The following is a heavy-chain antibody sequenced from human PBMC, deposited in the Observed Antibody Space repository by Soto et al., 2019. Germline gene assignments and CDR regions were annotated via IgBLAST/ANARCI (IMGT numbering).Heavy chain of an antibody. Sequence: GGSLRLSCAVSGFTFSNDWMSWVRQAPGKGPEWVASIKRDGSEKYYVDSVKDRFSISRDNAKNTLFLQMNSLRAEDTAAYYCARVLYGGSRFDYWGQGTVVTVSS. V-gene: IGHV3-7*01. CDR1: GFTFSNDW. CDR3: ARVLYGGSRFDY. CDR2: IKRDGSEK. D-gene: IGHD6-6*01. J-gene: IGHJ4*02.